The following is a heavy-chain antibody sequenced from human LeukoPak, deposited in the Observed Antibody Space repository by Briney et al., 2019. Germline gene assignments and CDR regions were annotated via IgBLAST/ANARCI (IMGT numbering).Heavy chain of an antibody. CDR1: GYSFTSYW. CDR3: ARVGRARSSSSVVDY. D-gene: IGHD6-6*01. Sequence: GETLKISCKGYGYSFTSYWIGWVRQMPGKGLERMGIIYPGDSDTRYSPSFQGQVIISADKSISTAYLQWSSLKASDTAMYYCARVGRARSSSSVVDYWGQGTLVTVSS. J-gene: IGHJ4*02. V-gene: IGHV5-51*01. CDR2: IYPGDSDT.